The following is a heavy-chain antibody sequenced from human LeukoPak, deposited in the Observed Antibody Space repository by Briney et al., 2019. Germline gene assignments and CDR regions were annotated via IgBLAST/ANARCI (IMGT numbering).Heavy chain of an antibody. CDR1: GFTLSSYS. V-gene: IGHV3-21*01. CDR2: ISSSSSYI. D-gene: IGHD2-15*01. J-gene: IGHJ4*02. Sequence: PGGSLRLSCAASGFTLSSYSMNWVRQAPGKGLEWVSSISSSSSYIYYADSVKGRFTISRDNAKNSLYLQMNSLRAEDTAVYYCASTLSPTKYCSGGSCYSGRDYWGQGTLVTVSS. CDR3: ASTLSPTKYCSGGSCYSGRDY.